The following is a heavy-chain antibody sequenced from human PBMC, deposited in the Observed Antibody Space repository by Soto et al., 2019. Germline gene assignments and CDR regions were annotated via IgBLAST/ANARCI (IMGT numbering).Heavy chain of an antibody. Sequence: EVQLVESGGGLDQPGGSLRLSCAASGFTFSSYWMHWVRQAPGKGLVWVSRINTDGRSTSYADSVKGRFTISRDNAKNTLYLQMNSLRAEDTAVYYCARVGVGSYHFDFWGQGTLVTVSA. D-gene: IGHD3-10*01. CDR2: INTDGRST. J-gene: IGHJ4*02. V-gene: IGHV3-74*01. CDR3: ARVGVGSYHFDF. CDR1: GFTFSSYW.